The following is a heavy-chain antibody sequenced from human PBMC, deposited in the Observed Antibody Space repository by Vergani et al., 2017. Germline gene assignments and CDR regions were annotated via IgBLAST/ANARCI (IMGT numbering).Heavy chain of an antibody. CDR1: GFTFNSYG. V-gene: IGHV3-NL1*01. D-gene: IGHD6-19*01. Sequence: VQLVESGGGLVQPGGSLRLSCAASGFTFNSYGMHWVRQAPGKGLEWVSTLSASDRRTHYADSVKGRFTISRDISKNTLFLHMNSLRPEDTAVYYCAKVGRSEVAGTFGAFDIWGQGTMVTVSS. CDR3: AKVGRSEVAGTFGAFDI. J-gene: IGHJ3*02. CDR2: LSASDRRT.